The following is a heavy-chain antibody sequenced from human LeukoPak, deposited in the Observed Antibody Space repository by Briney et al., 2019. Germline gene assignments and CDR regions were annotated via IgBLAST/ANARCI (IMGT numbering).Heavy chain of an antibody. V-gene: IGHV1-2*02. J-gene: IGHJ4*02. D-gene: IGHD2-8*01. CDR3: AREMAPSRPEFDY. CDR1: GYTFTGYY. Sequence: GASVKVSCKASGYTFTGYYMHWVRQAPGQGLEWMGWINPNSGGTNYAQKFQGRVTMTRDTSISTAYMELSRLRSDDTAVYYCAREMAPSRPEFDYWGQGTLVTVSS. CDR2: INPNSGGT.